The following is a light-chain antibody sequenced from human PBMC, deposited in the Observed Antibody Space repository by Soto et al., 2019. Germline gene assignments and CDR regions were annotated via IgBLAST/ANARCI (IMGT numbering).Light chain of an antibody. J-gene: IGKJ4*01. V-gene: IGKV1-39*01. CDR3: QQSYSTPLT. CDR1: QSISSY. CDR2: AAS. Sequence: DIQMTQSPSSLSASVGDRLIITCLASQSISSYLNWYQQKPGKAPKLLIYAASSLQSGVPSRFSGSGSGTDFTLTISSLQPEDFATYYCQQSYSTPLTFGGGTEVDI.